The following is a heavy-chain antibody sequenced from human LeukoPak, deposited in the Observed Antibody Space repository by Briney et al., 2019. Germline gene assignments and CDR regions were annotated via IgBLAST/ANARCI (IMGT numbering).Heavy chain of an antibody. CDR2: ISGSGGST. CDR3: ARDTAMVNPFDY. J-gene: IGHJ4*02. D-gene: IGHD5-18*01. Sequence: GGSLRLSCAASGFTFSSYAMSWVRQAPGKGLEWVSAISGSGGSTYYADSVKGRFTISRDNAKNSLYLQMNSLRAEDTAVYYCARDTAMVNPFDYWGQGTLVTVSS. CDR1: GFTFSSYA. V-gene: IGHV3-23*01.